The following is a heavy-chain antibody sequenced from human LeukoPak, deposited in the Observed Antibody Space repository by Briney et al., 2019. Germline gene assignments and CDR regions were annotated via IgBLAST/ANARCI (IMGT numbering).Heavy chain of an antibody. Sequence: ASVKVSCKASGGTFSNYAISWVRQAPGQGLEWMGWISAYNGNTNYAQKLQGRVTMTTDTSTSTAYMELRSLRSDDTAVYYCARDRDDILTEYYYGMDVWGQGTTVTVSS. J-gene: IGHJ6*02. CDR2: ISAYNGNT. CDR3: ARDRDDILTEYYYGMDV. D-gene: IGHD3-9*01. CDR1: GGTFSNYA. V-gene: IGHV1-18*01.